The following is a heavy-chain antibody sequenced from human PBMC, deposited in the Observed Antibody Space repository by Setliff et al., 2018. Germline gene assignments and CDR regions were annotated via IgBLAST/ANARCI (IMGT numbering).Heavy chain of an antibody. CDR1: GFTFSSYA. J-gene: IGHJ2*01. V-gene: IGHV3-23*03. CDR2: IHSGDSRT. Sequence: SLRLSCVASGFTFSSYAMNWVRQAPGKGLEWVAGIHSGDSRTYYADSVKGRFTISRDNSKNTLYLQMNSLRAEDTAVYYCAKDREAAAGTGGNWYFDLWGRGTLVTVSS. D-gene: IGHD6-13*01. CDR3: AKDREAAAGTGGNWYFDL.